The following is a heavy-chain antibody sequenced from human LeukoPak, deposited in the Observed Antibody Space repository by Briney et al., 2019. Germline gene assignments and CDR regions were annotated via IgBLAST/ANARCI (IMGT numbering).Heavy chain of an antibody. Sequence: QPGGSLRLSCAASGFTFSSYAMHWVRQAPGKGLEWVAVISYDGSNKYYADSVKGRFTISRDNSKNTLYLQMNSLRAEDTAVYYCARGDSSSWPDYWGQGTLVTVSS. CDR1: GFTFSSYA. J-gene: IGHJ4*02. CDR2: ISYDGSNK. D-gene: IGHD6-13*01. CDR3: ARGDSSSWPDY. V-gene: IGHV3-30-3*01.